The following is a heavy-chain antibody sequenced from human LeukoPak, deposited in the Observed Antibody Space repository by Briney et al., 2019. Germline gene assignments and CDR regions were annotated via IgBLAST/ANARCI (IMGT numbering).Heavy chain of an antibody. J-gene: IGHJ5*02. Sequence: GGSLRLSCAASGFTFGTYTMNWVRQAPGKGLEWVSSISSSSSYIYYADSVKGRFTISRDNAKNSLYLQMDSLRAEDTAVYYCARGPNYDFWSGYLSSIWFDPWGQGTLVTVSS. CDR3: ARGPNYDFWSGYLSSIWFDP. CDR1: GFTFGTYT. V-gene: IGHV3-21*01. D-gene: IGHD3-3*01. CDR2: ISSSSSYI.